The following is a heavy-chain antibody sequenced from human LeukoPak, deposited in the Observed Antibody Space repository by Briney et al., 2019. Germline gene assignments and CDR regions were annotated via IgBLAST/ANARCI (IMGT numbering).Heavy chain of an antibody. D-gene: IGHD1-26*01. V-gene: IGHV3-23*01. Sequence: GGSLRLSCAAPRFTFSSYAMSWVRQAPGKGLEWVSALRDSGGSQYHADSVKGASTISRDNPRNTLYLQMNSLRAEDTAVYYCAKRGAEVGATVAPGDYWGQGTLVTVSS. J-gene: IGHJ4*02. CDR3: AKRGAEVGATVAPGDY. CDR2: LRDSGGSQ. CDR1: RFTFSSYA.